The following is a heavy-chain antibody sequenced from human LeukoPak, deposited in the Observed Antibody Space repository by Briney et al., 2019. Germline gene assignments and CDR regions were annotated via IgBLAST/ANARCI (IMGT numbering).Heavy chain of an antibody. J-gene: IGHJ4*02. CDR1: GGSISSSSYY. CDR2: IYYSGST. D-gene: IGHD3-22*01. V-gene: IGHV4-39*01. CDR3: ARSYYYDSSGYYSCLGY. Sequence: PSETLSLTCTVSGGSISSSSYYWGWIRQPPGKGLEWIGSIYYSGSTYYNPSLKSRVTISVDTSNNQFSLKLSSVTAADTSVYYCARSYYYDSSGYYSCLGYWGQGTLVTVSS.